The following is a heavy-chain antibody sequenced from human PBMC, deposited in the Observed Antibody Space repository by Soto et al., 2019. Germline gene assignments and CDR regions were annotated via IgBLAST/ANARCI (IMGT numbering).Heavy chain of an antibody. CDR2: ISSSSSYI. CDR1: GFTFSSYS. D-gene: IGHD2-2*01. V-gene: IGHV3-21*01. CDR3: AREGPAVIYYYYYGMDV. J-gene: IGHJ6*02. Sequence: GGSLRLSCAASGFTFSSYSMNWVRQAPGKGLEWVSSISSSSSYIYYADSVKGRFTISRDNAKNSLYLQMNSLRAEDTAVYYCAREGPAVIYYYYYGMDVWGQGTTVTVSS.